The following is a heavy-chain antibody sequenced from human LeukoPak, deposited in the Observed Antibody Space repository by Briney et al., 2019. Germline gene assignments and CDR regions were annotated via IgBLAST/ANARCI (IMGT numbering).Heavy chain of an antibody. CDR3: ARDYGSGSYPH. D-gene: IGHD3-10*01. Sequence: SETLSLSCTVSGGSISSSSYYWGWIRQPPGKGLEWIGSIYYSGSTYYNPSLKSRVTISVDTSKNQFSLKLSSVTAADTAVYYCARDYGSGSYPHWGQGTLVTVSS. CDR2: IYYSGST. V-gene: IGHV4-39*02. CDR1: GGSISSSSYY. J-gene: IGHJ4*02.